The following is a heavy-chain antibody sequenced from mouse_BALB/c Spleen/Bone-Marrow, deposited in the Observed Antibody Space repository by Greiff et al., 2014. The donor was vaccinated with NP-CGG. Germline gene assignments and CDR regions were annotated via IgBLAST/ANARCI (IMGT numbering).Heavy chain of an antibody. D-gene: IGHD3-3*01. CDR3: ARGPTWYFDV. Sequence: QVQLQQPGAELVRPGTSVKVSCKASGYAFTNYLIEWLKQRPGQGLELTGVINPGSGSTNYNEKFKGKATLTADKSSSTAYMQLSSLTSDDSAVYFCARGPTWYFDVWGAGTTVTVSS. CDR2: INPGSGST. V-gene: IGHV1-54*03. J-gene: IGHJ1*01. CDR1: GYAFTNYL.